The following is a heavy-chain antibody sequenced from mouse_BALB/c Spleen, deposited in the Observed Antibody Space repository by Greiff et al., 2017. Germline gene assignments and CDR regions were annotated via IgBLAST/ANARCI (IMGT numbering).Heavy chain of an antibody. Sequence: QVQLQQPGAELVRPGASVKLSCKASGYTFTSYWINWVKQRPGQGLEWIGNIYPSDSYTNYNQKFKDKATLTVDRSSSTAYMQLSSPTSEDSAVYCCKRSGYAMDYWGQGTSVTVSS. CDR2: IYPSDSYT. CDR3: KRSGYAMDY. J-gene: IGHJ4*01. CDR1: GYTFTSYW. V-gene: IGHV1-69*02.